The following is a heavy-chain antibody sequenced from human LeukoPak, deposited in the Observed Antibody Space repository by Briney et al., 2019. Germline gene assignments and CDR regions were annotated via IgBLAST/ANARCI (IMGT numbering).Heavy chain of an antibody. CDR2: INPNTGDT. CDR3: ARPRISSGYIYAYLY. CDR1: GYTFTSYD. J-gene: IGHJ4*02. V-gene: IGHV1-2*02. D-gene: IGHD5-18*01. Sequence: ASVKVSCKASGYTFTSYDINWVRQAPGQGLEWMGWINPNTGDTNYAQTFQGRVTMTRDTSINTAYMELSRLRSDDTAVYYCARPRISSGYIYAYLYWGQGTLVTVSS.